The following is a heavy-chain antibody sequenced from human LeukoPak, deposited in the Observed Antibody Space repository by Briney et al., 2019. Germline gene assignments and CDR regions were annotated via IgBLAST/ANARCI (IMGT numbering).Heavy chain of an antibody. J-gene: IGHJ4*02. CDR3: AKDRLAYDY. CDR2: IKQDGTEK. V-gene: IGHV3-7*01. Sequence: GGSLRLSCAASGFSISTFWMSWVRQAPGKGLEWVANIKQDGTEKYYVDSVRGRFTISRDNAENSLYLQMNSLRAEDTAVYYCAKDRLAYDYWGQGTLVTVSS. CDR1: GFSISTFW. D-gene: IGHD3-9*01.